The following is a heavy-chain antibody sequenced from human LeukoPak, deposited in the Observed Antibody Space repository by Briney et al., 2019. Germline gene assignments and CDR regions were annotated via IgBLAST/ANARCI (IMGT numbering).Heavy chain of an antibody. CDR1: GYTFTSYD. J-gene: IGHJ5*02. CDR3: ARDAAQYCSGGSCYYGKWFDP. CDR2: MNPNSGNT. D-gene: IGHD2-15*01. V-gene: IGHV1-8*01. Sequence: ASVKVSCKASGYTFTSYDINWVRQATGQGLEWMGWMNPNSGNTGYAQKFQRRVTMTRNTSISTAYMELSSLRSEDTAVYYCARDAAQYCSGGSCYYGKWFDPWGQGTLVTVSS.